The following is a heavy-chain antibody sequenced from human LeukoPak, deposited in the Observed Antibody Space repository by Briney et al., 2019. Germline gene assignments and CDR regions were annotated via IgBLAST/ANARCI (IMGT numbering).Heavy chain of an antibody. V-gene: IGHV3-21*01. CDR3: ARDQGWLQLPVYFDY. CDR1: GFSFSNYS. J-gene: IGHJ4*02. Sequence: GGSLRLSCAASGFSFSNYSMSWVRQAPGKGLEWVSSIGSSTSYIYYADSVKGRFTISRDNAKNSVYLQMNSLRAEDTAVYYCARDQGWLQLPVYFDYWGQGTLVTVSS. D-gene: IGHD5-24*01. CDR2: IGSSTSYI.